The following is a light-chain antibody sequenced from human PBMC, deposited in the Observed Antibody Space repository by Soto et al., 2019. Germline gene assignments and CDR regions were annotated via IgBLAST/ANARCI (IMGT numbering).Light chain of an antibody. CDR2: TNN. J-gene: IGLJ3*02. CDR3: AVWDDSLSGWV. Sequence: QSVLTQPPSASGTPGQRVTISCSGSSSNIGRDYVYWFQQLPGTAPKLLIYTNNQRPSGGPDRFSGSKSGTSASLAISGLRSEDEAEYYCAVWDDSLSGWVFGGGTKVTVL. CDR1: SSNIGRDY. V-gene: IGLV1-47*02.